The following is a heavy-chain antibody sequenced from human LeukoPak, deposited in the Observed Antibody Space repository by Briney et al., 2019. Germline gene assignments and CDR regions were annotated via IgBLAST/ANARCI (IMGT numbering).Heavy chain of an antibody. CDR3: AKDLGIAARPVNWFDP. J-gene: IGHJ5*02. CDR2: ISGSGGST. V-gene: IGHV3-23*01. Sequence: EGSLRLSCAASGFTFSSYAMSWVRQAPGKGLEWVSAISGSGGSTYYADSVKGRFTISRDNSKNTLYLQMNSLRAEDTAVYYCAKDLGIAARPVNWFDPWGQGTLVTVSS. CDR1: GFTFSSYA. D-gene: IGHD6-6*01.